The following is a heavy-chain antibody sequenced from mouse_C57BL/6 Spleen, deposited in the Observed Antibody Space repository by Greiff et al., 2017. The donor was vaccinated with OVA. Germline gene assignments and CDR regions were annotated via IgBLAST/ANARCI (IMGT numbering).Heavy chain of an antibody. Sequence: EVKLVESGGGLVQPKGSLKLSCAASGFTFNTYAMHWVRQAPGKGLEWVARIRSKSSNYATYYAGSVKDRFTISRDDSQSMLYMQMNNLKTEDTAMYYCVRDRDYYGSSYWYFDVWGTGTTVTVSS. J-gene: IGHJ1*03. D-gene: IGHD1-1*01. CDR1: GFTFNTYA. CDR3: VRDRDYYGSSYWYFDV. CDR2: IRSKSSNYAT. V-gene: IGHV10-3*01.